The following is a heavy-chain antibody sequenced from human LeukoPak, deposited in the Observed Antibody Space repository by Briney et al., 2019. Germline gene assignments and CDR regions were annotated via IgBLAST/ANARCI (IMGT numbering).Heavy chain of an antibody. CDR3: AKMKGHPLPKYYMDV. CDR1: GFTFSGFA. CDR2: ISGSGDNT. J-gene: IGHJ6*01. V-gene: IGHV3-23*01. Sequence: GGSLRLSCAASGFTFSGFAMSCVRRTPGEGLEWVSGISGSGDNTLYADSVKGRFTISRDNSKNTLYLEMNSLRAEDTAIYYCAKMKGHPLPKYYMDVWGQGTTVTVSS. D-gene: IGHD1-26*01.